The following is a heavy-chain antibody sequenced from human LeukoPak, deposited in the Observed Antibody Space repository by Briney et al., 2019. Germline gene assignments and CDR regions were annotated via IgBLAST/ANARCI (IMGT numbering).Heavy chain of an antibody. CDR1: GFTVSSIY. D-gene: IGHD3-9*01. J-gene: IGHJ4*02. Sequence: GGSLGLSCAASGFTVSSIYMNWVRKAPGKGLEWVSVIYRGGNTNYADSVKGRFTLSRDTSKNTVYLQMTSLRVEDTAVYYCARGGARQQIFENYFDYWGQGTLVTVSS. V-gene: IGHV3-53*01. CDR2: IYRGGNT. CDR3: ARGGARQQIFENYFDY.